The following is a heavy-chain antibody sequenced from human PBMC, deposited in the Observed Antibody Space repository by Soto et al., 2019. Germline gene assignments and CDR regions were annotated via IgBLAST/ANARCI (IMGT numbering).Heavy chain of an antibody. D-gene: IGHD3-22*01. Sequence: ASEKVSCKASGYTFTSYGISWVRQAPGQGLEWMGWISAYNGNTNYAQKLQGRVTMTKDTSTSPAYMELRSLRSDDTAVDYCQIGSSGWIEGRSVFAFWRQRTMVIVSS. CDR2: ISAYNGNT. J-gene: IGHJ3*01. V-gene: IGHV1-18*01. CDR1: GYTFTSYG. CDR3: QIGSSGWIEGRSVFAF.